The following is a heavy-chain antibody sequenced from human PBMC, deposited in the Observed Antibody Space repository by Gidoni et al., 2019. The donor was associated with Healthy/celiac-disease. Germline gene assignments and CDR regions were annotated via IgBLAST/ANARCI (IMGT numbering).Heavy chain of an antibody. J-gene: IGHJ4*02. V-gene: IGHV1-46*01. D-gene: IGHD3-3*01. Sequence: QVQLVQSGAEVKKPGASVKVSCKASGSTFTSYYMHWVRQAPGQGLEWLGIINPSGGSTSYAQKFQGRVTMTRDTSTSTVYMELSSLRSEDTAVYYCARGGLVVTIFGVVITESHPLDYWGQGTLVTVSS. CDR3: ARGGLVVTIFGVVITESHPLDY. CDR2: INPSGGST. CDR1: GSTFTSYY.